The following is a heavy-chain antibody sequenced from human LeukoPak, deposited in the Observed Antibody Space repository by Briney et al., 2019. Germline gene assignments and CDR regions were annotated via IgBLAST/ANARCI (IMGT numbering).Heavy chain of an antibody. V-gene: IGHV5-51*01. J-gene: IGHJ4*02. Sequence: GESLKISCKVSGYSFATYWIGWVRQMPGKGLEGMGIIYPDDSDTRYSPSFQGQVTISADKSISTAYLQWSSLKASDTAMYYCATPYPREYCSSTTCYFNYWGQGTLVTVSS. CDR1: GYSFATYW. CDR2: IYPDDSDT. D-gene: IGHD2-2*01. CDR3: ATPYPREYCSSTTCYFNY.